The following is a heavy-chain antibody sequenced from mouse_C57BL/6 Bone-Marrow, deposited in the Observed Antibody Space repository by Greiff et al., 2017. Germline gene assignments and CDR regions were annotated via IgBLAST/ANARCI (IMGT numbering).Heavy chain of an antibody. CDR2: IWSDGST. J-gene: IGHJ4*01. V-gene: IGHV2-6*03. D-gene: IGHD1-1*01. CDR1: GFSLTSYG. Sequence: VQLQESGPGLVAPSQSLSITCTVSGFSLTSYGVHWVRQPPGKGLEWLVVIWSDGSTTYNSALKSRLSISKDNSKSQVFLKMNSLQTDDTAMYYCARAPLTTVVATDAMDYWGQGTSVTVSS. CDR3: ARAPLTTVVATDAMDY.